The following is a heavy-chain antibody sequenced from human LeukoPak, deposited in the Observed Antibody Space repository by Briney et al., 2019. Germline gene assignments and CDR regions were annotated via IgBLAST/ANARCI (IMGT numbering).Heavy chain of an antibody. V-gene: IGHV3-7*01. J-gene: IGHJ6*02. CDR1: GFTFSSYW. CDR2: IKPDGSDK. CDR3: ARDDYQLGSYYYGMDV. Sequence: GGSLRLSCAASGFTFSSYWMTWVRQAPGKGLEWVANIKPDGSDKYYVGSVKGRFTISRDNAKNSLYLQMNSLRAEVTALYFCARDDYQLGSYYYGMDVWGQGTTVTVSS. D-gene: IGHD7-27*01.